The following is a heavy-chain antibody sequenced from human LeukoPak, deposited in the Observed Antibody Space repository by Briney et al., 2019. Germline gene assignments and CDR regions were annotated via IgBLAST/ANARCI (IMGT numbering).Heavy chain of an antibody. CDR1: GFTFRSYS. CDR3: GRTEITAASPGPPP. CDR2: ISGDSNCI. J-gene: IGHJ5*02. V-gene: IGHV3-21*01. Sequence: GGSLRLSCAASGFTFRSYSMNWVRQAPGKGLEWVSYISGDSNCINYVDSVKGRFTISRDNARNSLYLQMNSLRAEDTAVYYCGRTEITAASPGPPPWGQGTRVTVSS. D-gene: IGHD2-15*01.